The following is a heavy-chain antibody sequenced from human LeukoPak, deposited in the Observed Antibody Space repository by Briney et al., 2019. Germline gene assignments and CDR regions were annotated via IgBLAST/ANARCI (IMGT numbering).Heavy chain of an antibody. D-gene: IGHD1-1*01. V-gene: IGHV3-30-3*01. CDR1: GNYW. CDR3: ARALSTTRPIDY. J-gene: IGHJ4*02. CDR2: ISYDGSNK. Sequence: GGSLRLSCAASGNYWMHWVRQAPGKGLEWVAVISYDGSNKYYADSVKGRFTISRDNSKNTLYLQMNSLRAEDTAVYYCARALSTTRPIDYWGQGTLVTVSS.